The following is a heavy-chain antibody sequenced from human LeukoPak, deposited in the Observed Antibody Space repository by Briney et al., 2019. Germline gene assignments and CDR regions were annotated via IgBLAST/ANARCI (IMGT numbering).Heavy chain of an antibody. CDR1: GYNFTRHW. D-gene: IGHD3-22*01. CDR3: SRQGNDTTGSTWT. CDR2: VYPGDSDI. J-gene: IGHJ5*02. Sequence: GESLKISCKGSGYNFTRHWIGWVRQMPGKGLEWMGLVYPGDSDIRYSPSFQGQVTISADKSINTAYLQWSSLKASDSAMYYCSRQGNDTTGSTWTWGQGTLVTVSS. V-gene: IGHV5-51*01.